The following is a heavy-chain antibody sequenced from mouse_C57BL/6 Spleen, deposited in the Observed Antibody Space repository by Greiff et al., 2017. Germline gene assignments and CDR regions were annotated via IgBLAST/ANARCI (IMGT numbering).Heavy chain of an antibody. V-gene: IGHV1-55*01. J-gene: IGHJ3*01. CDR1: GYTFTSYW. CDR3: ARHYYGSSRTWFAY. Sequence: QVQLKQPGAELVKPGASVKMSCKASGYTFTSYWITWVKQRPGQGLEWIGDIYPGSGSTNYNEKFKSKATLTVDTSSSTAYMQLSSLTSEDSAVYYCARHYYGSSRTWFAYWGQGTLVTVSA. CDR2: IYPGSGST. D-gene: IGHD1-1*01.